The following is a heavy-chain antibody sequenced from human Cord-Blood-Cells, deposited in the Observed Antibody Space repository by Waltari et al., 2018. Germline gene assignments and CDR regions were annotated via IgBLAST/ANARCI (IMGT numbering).Heavy chain of an antibody. D-gene: IGHD2-8*02. CDR2: INHSGST. Sequence: GKGLEWIGEINHSGSTNYNPSLKSRVTISVDTSKNQFSLKLSSVTAADTAVYYCARVPSRGYCTGGVCYNWFDPWGQGTLVTVSS. V-gene: IGHV4-34*01. J-gene: IGHJ5*02. CDR3: ARVPSRGYCTGGVCYNWFDP.